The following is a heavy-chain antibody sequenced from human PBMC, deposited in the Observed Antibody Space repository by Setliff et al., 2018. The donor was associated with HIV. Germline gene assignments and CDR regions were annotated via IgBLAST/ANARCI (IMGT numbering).Heavy chain of an antibody. V-gene: IGHV3-23*01. J-gene: IGHJ4*02. D-gene: IGHD1-1*01. CDR1: GFTFSTYA. CDR2: ISGGAGST. CDR3: AKAGPPAHNSLDY. Sequence: PGGSLRLSCAASGFTFSTYAMNWVRQAPGKGLEWVSDISGGAGSTHYADSVKGRFTISRDNSKNTLYLRMNSLRAEDTAVHYCAKAGPPAHNSLDYWGQGTLVTVSS.